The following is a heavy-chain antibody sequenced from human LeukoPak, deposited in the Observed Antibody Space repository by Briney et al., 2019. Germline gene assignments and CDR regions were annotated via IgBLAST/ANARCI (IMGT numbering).Heavy chain of an antibody. V-gene: IGHV4-34*01. J-gene: IGHJ4*02. CDR2: INHSGST. CDR3: AVGRSY. CDR1: GGPFSGYY. Sequence: SETLSLTCAVYGGPFSGYYCSWVRQPPGKGLEWIGEINHSGSTNYNPSLKSRVTISLDTSKNQFSLKLSSVTAADTVVYYCAVGRSYWGQGTLVTVSS.